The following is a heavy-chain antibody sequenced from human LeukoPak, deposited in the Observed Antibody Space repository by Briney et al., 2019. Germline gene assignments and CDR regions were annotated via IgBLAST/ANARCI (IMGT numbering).Heavy chain of an antibody. D-gene: IGHD3-10*01. V-gene: IGHV3-33*01. CDR3: ARDGQNGSPYATDV. CDR1: GFTFRSHG. J-gene: IGHJ6*02. Sequence: GGSLRLSCAASGFTFRSHGMHWVRQAPGKGLEWVAGIWCDGSNEDYADSVKGRFTISRDNSKNTLYLQMNSLRVEDTAVYYCARDGQNGSPYATDVWGQGTTDTVSS. CDR2: IWCDGSNE.